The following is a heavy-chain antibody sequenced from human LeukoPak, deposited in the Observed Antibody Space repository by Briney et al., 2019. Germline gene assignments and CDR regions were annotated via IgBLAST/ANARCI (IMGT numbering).Heavy chain of an antibody. D-gene: IGHD3-22*01. V-gene: IGHV4-34*01. Sequence: SETLSPTCAVYGGSFSGYYWSWIRQPPGKGLEWIGEINHSGSTNYNPSLKSRVTISVDTSKNQISLKLSSVTAADTAVYYCARARRYYYDSSPNWFDPWGQGTLVTVSS. CDR3: ARARRYYYDSSPNWFDP. CDR1: GGSFSGYY. J-gene: IGHJ5*02. CDR2: INHSGST.